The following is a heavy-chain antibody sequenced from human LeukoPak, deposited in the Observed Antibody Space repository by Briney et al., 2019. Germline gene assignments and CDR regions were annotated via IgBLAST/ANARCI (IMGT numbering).Heavy chain of an antibody. CDR2: IKQDGSGK. J-gene: IGHJ4*02. CDR3: ARADGW. V-gene: IGHV3-7*01. D-gene: IGHD5-24*01. Sequence: GGSLRLSCETSGFIFSNCWMTWVRQAPGKGLEWVANIKQDGSGKYYVDSVKGRFTISRDNAKNSLYLQMNSLRAEDTAVYYCARADGWWGQGTLVTVSS. CDR1: GFIFSNCW.